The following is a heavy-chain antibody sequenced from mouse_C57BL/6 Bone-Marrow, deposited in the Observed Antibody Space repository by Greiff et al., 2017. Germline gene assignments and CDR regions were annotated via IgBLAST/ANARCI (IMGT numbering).Heavy chain of an antibody. CDR3: ARKGTTVDY. J-gene: IGHJ2*01. CDR1: GYAFTSYG. CDR2: IYPRSGNT. D-gene: IGHD1-1*01. V-gene: IGHV1-81*01. Sequence: VQGVESGAELARPGASVKLSCKASGYAFTSYGISWVKQRTGQGLEWIGEIYPRSGNTYYNEKFKGKATLTADKSSSTAYMELRSLTSEDSAVYFCARKGTTVDYWGQGTTLTVSS.